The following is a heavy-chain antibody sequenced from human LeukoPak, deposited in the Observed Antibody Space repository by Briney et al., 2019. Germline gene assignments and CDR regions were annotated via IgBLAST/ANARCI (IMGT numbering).Heavy chain of an antibody. CDR3: TRHRNNNWFDP. J-gene: IGHJ5*02. V-gene: IGHV3-73*01. CDR1: GFTFSGSA. Sequence: GGSLRLSCAASGFTFSGSAMHWVRQASGKGLEWVGRIRSKANSYATAYAASVKGRFTISRDDSKNTAYLQMNSLKTEDTAVYYCTRHRNNNWFDPWGQGTLVTVSS. CDR2: IRSKANSYAT.